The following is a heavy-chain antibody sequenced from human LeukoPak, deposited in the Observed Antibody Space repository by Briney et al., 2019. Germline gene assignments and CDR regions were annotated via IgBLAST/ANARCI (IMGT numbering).Heavy chain of an antibody. Sequence: GGSLLLSCAASGFPFSSYEMKWVRPAPGKGLEWVSYINSSGSTIYYADSVKGRFTISRDNAKNSLYLQMNSLRAEDTAVYYCAELGITMIGGVWGKGTTVTISS. D-gene: IGHD3-10*02. CDR2: INSSGSTI. CDR1: GFPFSSYE. J-gene: IGHJ6*04. CDR3: AELGITMIGGV. V-gene: IGHV3-48*03.